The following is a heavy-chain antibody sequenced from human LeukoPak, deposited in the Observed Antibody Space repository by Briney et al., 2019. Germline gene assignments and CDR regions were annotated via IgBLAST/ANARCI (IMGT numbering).Heavy chain of an antibody. Sequence: SETLSLTCTVSGGSISNYYWSWIRQPAGEGLEWIGRIYTSGTTNYNPSLKSRVTMSLDTSKNQFSLKLTSVTAADTAVYYCARAYDDAFDIWGQGTVVTVSS. J-gene: IGHJ3*02. CDR3: ARAYDDAFDI. CDR2: IYTSGTT. CDR1: GGSISNYY. V-gene: IGHV4-4*07. D-gene: IGHD3-22*01.